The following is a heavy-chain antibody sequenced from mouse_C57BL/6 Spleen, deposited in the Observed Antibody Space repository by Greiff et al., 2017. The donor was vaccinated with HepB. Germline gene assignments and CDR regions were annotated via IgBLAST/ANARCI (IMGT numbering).Heavy chain of an antibody. CDR1: GYTFTSYW. J-gene: IGHJ4*01. Sequence: VQLQQPGAELVKPGASVKMSCKASGYTFTSYWITWVKQRPGQGLEWIGDIYPGSGSTNYNEKFKSKATLTVDTSSSTAYMQLSSLTSEDSAVYYCARFGDYDGDYYAMDYWGQGTSVTVSS. CDR2: IYPGSGST. V-gene: IGHV1-55*01. CDR3: ARFGDYDGDYYAMDY. D-gene: IGHD2-4*01.